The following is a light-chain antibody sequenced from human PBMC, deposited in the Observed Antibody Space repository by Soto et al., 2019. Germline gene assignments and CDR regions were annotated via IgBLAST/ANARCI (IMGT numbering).Light chain of an antibody. CDR1: QSILYSSDNKNS. CDR2: KAS. CDR3: QQYNSYSPLT. Sequence: DIVMTQSPESLAVSLGERATINCKSSQSILYSSDNKNSLAWYQQKPGKAPKLLIYKASGLESGVPSRFSGSGSGTDFTLTISSLQPDDFATYYCQQYNSYSPLTFGGGTKVDIK. V-gene: IGKV4-1*01. J-gene: IGKJ4*01.